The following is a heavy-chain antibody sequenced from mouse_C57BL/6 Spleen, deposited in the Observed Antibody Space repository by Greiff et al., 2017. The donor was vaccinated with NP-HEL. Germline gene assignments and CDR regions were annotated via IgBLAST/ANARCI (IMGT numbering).Heavy chain of an antibody. D-gene: IGHD2-2*01. V-gene: IGHV1-39*01. J-gene: IGHJ4*01. CDR1: GYSFTDYN. Sequence: VQLKESGPELGKPGASVKISCKASGYSFTDYNMNWVKQSNGKSLEWIGVINPNYGTTNYNQKFKGKATLTVDQSSSTAYMQLNSLTSEDSAVYYCARGGGLPLYAMDYWGQGTSVTVSS. CDR2: INPNYGTT. CDR3: ARGGGLPLYAMDY.